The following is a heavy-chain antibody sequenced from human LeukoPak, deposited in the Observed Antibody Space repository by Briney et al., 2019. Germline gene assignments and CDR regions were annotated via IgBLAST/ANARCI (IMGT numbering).Heavy chain of an antibody. V-gene: IGHV4-38-2*01. D-gene: IGHD5-18*01. Sequence: PSETLSLTCAVSGYSISSGYYWGWIRQPPGKGLEWIGSIYHSGSTYYNPSLKSRVTISVDTSKNQFSLKLSSVTAAHTAVYYCARYSYGLFDYWGQGTVVTVSS. CDR2: IYHSGST. J-gene: IGHJ4*02. CDR1: GYSISSGYY. CDR3: ARYSYGLFDY.